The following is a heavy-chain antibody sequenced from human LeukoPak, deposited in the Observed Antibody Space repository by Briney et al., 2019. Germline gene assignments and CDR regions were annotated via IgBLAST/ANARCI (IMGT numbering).Heavy chain of an antibody. Sequence: PSETLSLTCTVSGGSISNSSFYWGWIRQPPGKGLEWIGNIYYRGSTYYNSSLKSRVSISVGTSKNYFSLKVSSVTAADTAVYYCARLFLRFGEFSFDYWGQGTLVTVSS. D-gene: IGHD3-10*01. J-gene: IGHJ4*02. CDR3: ARLFLRFGEFSFDY. CDR2: IYYRGST. CDR1: GGSISNSSFY. V-gene: IGHV4-39*02.